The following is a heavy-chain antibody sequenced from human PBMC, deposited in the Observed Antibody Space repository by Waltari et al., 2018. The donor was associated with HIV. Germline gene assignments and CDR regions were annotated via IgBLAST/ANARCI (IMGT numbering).Heavy chain of an antibody. D-gene: IGHD6-19*01. CDR3: AKDISNFAVAGNYYYYYGMDV. Sequence: EVQLVESGGVVVQPGGSLRLSCAASGFTFDDSTMHWVRQAPGKGLEWVSLISWDGGSTYYADSVKGRFTISRDNSKNSLYLQMNSLRTEDTALYYCAKDISNFAVAGNYYYYYGMDVWGQGTTVTVSS. J-gene: IGHJ6*02. V-gene: IGHV3-43*01. CDR2: ISWDGGST. CDR1: GFTFDDST.